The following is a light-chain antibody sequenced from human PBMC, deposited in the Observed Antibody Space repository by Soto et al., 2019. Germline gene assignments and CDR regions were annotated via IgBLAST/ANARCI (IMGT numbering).Light chain of an antibody. J-gene: IGKJ1*01. V-gene: IGKV3-20*01. CDR1: QSVSSSY. CDR2: GAS. CDR3: QQYGSSLWT. Sequence: EIVLTQSPGTLSLSQGERATLSCRASQSVSSSYLAWYQQKPGQAPRLLIYGASSRATGTPDRFSGSGSGTDFTLTISRLEPEDFAVYYCQQYGSSLWTFGQGTNVDIK.